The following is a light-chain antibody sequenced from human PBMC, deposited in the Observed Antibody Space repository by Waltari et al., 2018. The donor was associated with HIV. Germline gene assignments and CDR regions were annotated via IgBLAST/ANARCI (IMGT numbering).Light chain of an antibody. CDR3: SSYTSSSALGVV. V-gene: IGLV2-14*03. CDR2: YVS. CDR1: SSDVGGSDY. Sequence: QSALTQPASVSGSPGQSITISCTGTSSDVGGSDYVSWYQQHPSKAPKLMIFYVSNRPVWFSSRCAGCKPGNTASLTISVLQAEDEAGYYCSSYTSSSALGVVFGGGTKLTVL. J-gene: IGLJ2*01.